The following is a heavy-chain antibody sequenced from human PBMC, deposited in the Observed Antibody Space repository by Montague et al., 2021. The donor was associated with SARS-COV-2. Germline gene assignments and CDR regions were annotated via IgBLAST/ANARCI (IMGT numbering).Heavy chain of an antibody. CDR2: INYSGST. D-gene: IGHD5-24*01. Sequence: SETRSLTCTVSGGSISSYYWSWIRQPPGKGLEWIGYINYSGSTNYNPSLKRRVTITVDTSKNQFSLKLSSVTAADTDVDYCARVFPRWLQFDPYFDYWGQGTLVTVSS. CDR3: ARVFPRWLQFDPYFDY. J-gene: IGHJ4*02. V-gene: IGHV4-59*01. CDR1: GGSISSYY.